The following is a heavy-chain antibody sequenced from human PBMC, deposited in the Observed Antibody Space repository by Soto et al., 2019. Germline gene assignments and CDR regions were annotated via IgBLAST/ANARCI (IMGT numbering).Heavy chain of an antibody. CDR2: ISYDGSNK. V-gene: IGHV3-30*18. CDR3: AKANGDRVACTRFPY. Sequence: QVQLVESGGGVVQPGRSLRLSCAASGFTFSSYGMHWVRQAPGKGLEWVAVISYDGSNKYYADSVKGRFTVSRDNSKNTLYLQMNSLRAENTAVYYCAKANGDRVACTRFPYWGQGPLVTVSS. CDR1: GFTFSSYG. D-gene: IGHD6-19*01. J-gene: IGHJ4*02.